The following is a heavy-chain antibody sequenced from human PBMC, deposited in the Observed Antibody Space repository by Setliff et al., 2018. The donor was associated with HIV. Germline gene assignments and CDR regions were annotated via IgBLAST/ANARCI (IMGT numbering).Heavy chain of an antibody. CDR1: GGSISSGSYY. V-gene: IGHV4-61*09. CDR2: IHASGNT. D-gene: IGHD6-13*01. CDR3: ARAIVYGSAFDI. J-gene: IGHJ3*02. Sequence: SETLSLTCTVSGGSISSGSYYWSWIRQPAGKGLEWIGHIHASGNTNYNPSLKSRVTISVDTSKKYFSLRLTSVTAADTAVYYCARAIVYGSAFDIWGQGTMVTVSS.